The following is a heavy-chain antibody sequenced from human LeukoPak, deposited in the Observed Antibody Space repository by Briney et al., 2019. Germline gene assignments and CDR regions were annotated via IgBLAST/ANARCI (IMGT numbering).Heavy chain of an antibody. D-gene: IGHD3-10*01. V-gene: IGHV3-33*01. CDR1: GFSFSSYG. Sequence: GGSLRLSCAASGFSFSSYGMYWVRQAPGKGLEWVAVIWYDGSNKYYVDSVKGRFTISRDNSKNTLYLQMNSLRAEDTAVYYCARDRGGTYFYYGMDVRGLGTTVTVSS. CDR3: ARDRGGTYFYYGMDV. CDR2: IWYDGSNK. J-gene: IGHJ6*02.